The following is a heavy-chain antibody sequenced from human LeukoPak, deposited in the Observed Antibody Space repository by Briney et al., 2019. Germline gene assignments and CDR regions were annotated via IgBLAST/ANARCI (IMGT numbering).Heavy chain of an antibody. CDR3: TRDRGTYNWFDP. J-gene: IGHJ5*02. Sequence: GGSVRLSCAASGFSFSGSSVHWVRQSSGRGLEWVGLIDKKDNLYATAYAESVRGRFTLSRDDSKDTAFLHMDSLKTEDTALYYCTRDRGTYNWFDPWGQGTLVTVSS. CDR1: GFSFSGSS. D-gene: IGHD2-15*01. V-gene: IGHV3-73*01. CDR2: IDKKDNLYAT.